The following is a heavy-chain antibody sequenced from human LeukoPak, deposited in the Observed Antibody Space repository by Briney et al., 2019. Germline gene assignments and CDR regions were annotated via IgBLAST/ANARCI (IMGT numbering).Heavy chain of an antibody. CDR1: GFTFSSYA. V-gene: IGHV3-23*01. D-gene: IGHD3-10*01. J-gene: IGHJ4*02. Sequence: PGGSLRLSCAASGFTFSSYAMSWVRQAPGKGLEWVSTITDGGDDTYYADSVKGRFTISRDNSKNTLYLQMNNLRAEDTAVYFCARAWSYLRNFDHWGQGTLVTVSS. CDR3: ARAWSYLRNFDH. CDR2: ITDGGDDT.